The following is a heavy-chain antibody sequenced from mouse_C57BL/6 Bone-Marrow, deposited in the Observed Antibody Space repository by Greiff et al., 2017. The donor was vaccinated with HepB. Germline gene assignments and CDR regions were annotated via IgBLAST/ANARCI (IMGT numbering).Heavy chain of an antibody. Sequence: EVQRVESGGGLVKPGGSLKLSCAASGFTFSSYAMSWVRQTPEKRLEWVATISDGGSYTYYPDNVKGRFTISRDNAKNNLYLQMSHLKSEDTAMYYCARGYYGGYFDVWGTGTTVTVSS. V-gene: IGHV5-4*01. J-gene: IGHJ1*03. CDR2: ISDGGSYT. D-gene: IGHD1-1*01. CDR3: ARGYYGGYFDV. CDR1: GFTFSSYA.